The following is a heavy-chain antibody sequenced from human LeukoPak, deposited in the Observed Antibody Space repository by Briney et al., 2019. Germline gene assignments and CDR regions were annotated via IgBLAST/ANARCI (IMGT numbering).Heavy chain of an antibody. V-gene: IGHV4-34*01. Sequence: SETLSLTCAVYGGSFSGYYWSWIRQPPGKGLEWIGEINHSGSTNYNPSLKSRVTISVDTSKNQFSLKLSSVTAADTAVYYCARGRGDFWSGYYKKYPVDAFDIWGQGTMVTVSS. CDR3: ARGRGDFWSGYYKKYPVDAFDI. CDR2: INHSGST. D-gene: IGHD3-3*01. J-gene: IGHJ3*02. CDR1: GGSFSGYY.